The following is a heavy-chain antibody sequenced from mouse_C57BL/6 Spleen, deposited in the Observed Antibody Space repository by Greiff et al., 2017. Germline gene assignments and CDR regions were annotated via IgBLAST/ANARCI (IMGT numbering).Heavy chain of an antibody. J-gene: IGHJ3*01. D-gene: IGHD2-4*01. CDR1: GFSFNTYA. CDR2: IRSKSNNYAT. V-gene: IGHV10-1*01. Sequence: EVKVVESGGGLVQPKGSLKLSCAASGFSFNTYAMNWVRQAPGKGLEWVARIRSKSNNYATYYADSVKDRFTISRDDSESMLYLQMNNLKTEDTAMYYCVSYDYDPAWFAYWGQGTLVTVSA. CDR3: VSYDYDPAWFAY.